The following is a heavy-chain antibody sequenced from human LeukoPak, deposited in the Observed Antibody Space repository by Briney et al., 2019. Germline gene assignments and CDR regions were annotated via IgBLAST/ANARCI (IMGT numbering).Heavy chain of an antibody. CDR3: ARGGGPGLYYFDY. V-gene: IGHV4-59*01. CDR1: GXSISSYY. J-gene: IGHJ4*02. CDR2: IHYSGST. Sequence: PSETLSLTCTVSGXSISSYYWSWMRQSPGKGLEWIGYIHYSGSTRYNPSLKSRVTISADTSKNQFSLKLSSVTAADTAMYYCARGGGPGLYYFDYWGQGTLVTVSS. D-gene: IGHD3-16*01.